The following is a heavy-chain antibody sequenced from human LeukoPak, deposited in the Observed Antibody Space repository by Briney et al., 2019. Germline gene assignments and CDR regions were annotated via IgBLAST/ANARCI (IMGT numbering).Heavy chain of an antibody. CDR3: ARPSYYYDSSGLDAFDI. Sequence: GESLKISCKGSGYSFTSYWIGWVRQMPGKGLEWMGIIYPGDSDTRYSPSFQGQVTISADKSISTAYLQWSSLKAPDTAMYYCARPSYYYDSSGLDAFDIWCQGTMVTVSS. CDR1: GYSFTSYW. J-gene: IGHJ3*02. D-gene: IGHD3-22*01. CDR2: IYPGDSDT. V-gene: IGHV5-51*01.